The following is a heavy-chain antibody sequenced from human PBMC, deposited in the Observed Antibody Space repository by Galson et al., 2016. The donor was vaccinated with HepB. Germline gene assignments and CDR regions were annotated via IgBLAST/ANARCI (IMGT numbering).Heavy chain of an antibody. CDR2: IYYSGST. V-gene: IGHV4-39*01. D-gene: IGHD3-9*01. J-gene: IGHJ5*02. CDR3: ARARPVYDILTGYYPNWFDP. Sequence: ETLSLTCTVSGGSISSSSYYWGWIRQPPGKGLEWIGSIYYSGSTYYNPSLKSRVTISVDTSKNQFSLKLSSVTAADTARYYCARARPVYDILTGYYPNWFDPWGQGTLVTVSS. CDR1: GGSISSSSYY.